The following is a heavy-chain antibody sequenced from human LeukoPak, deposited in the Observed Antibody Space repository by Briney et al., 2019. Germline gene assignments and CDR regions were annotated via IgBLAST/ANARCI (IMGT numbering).Heavy chain of an antibody. CDR1: GGSISSTGHY. V-gene: IGHV4-39*07. CDR2: IYSNGNT. J-gene: IGHJ4*02. CDR3: ARSATVTTGYFDY. D-gene: IGHD4-17*01. Sequence: SETLSLTCSVSGGSISSTGHYWGWIRQSPEKGLDWIGSIYSNGNTYHNPSVKSRVTMSVDTSKNQFSLKLTSMTAAETAVYYCARSATVTTGYFDYWGQGALVTVSS.